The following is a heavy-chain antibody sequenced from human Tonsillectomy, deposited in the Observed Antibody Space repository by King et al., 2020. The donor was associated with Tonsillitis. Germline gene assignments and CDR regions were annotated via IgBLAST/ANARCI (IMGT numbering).Heavy chain of an antibody. CDR1: GYTFSDYY. D-gene: IGHD3-10*01. J-gene: IGHJ3*01. Sequence: QLVQSGSEVKKPGASVKISCKASGYTFSDYYINWVRQAPGQGLECMVWISPNSGGTNYAQKFQGRVTITRDTSIITAYMEVNSLRADDTAVYYCARDEIVATPSGSAFDLWGQGTMVTVSS. V-gene: IGHV1-2*02. CDR3: ARDEIVATPSGSAFDL. CDR2: ISPNSGGT.